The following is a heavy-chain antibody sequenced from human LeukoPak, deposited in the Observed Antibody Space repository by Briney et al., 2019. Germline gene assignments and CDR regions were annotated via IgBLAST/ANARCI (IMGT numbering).Heavy chain of an antibody. Sequence: PSETLSLTCAVSGGSISSSGHSWGWIRQPPGKGLEWIGSIYYSGSTYYNPSLKSRVTISVDTSKNQFSLKLSSVTAADTAVYYCARREDYDPSHAFDIWGQGTMVTVSS. CDR1: GGSISSSGHS. D-gene: IGHD3-16*01. J-gene: IGHJ3*02. CDR2: IYYSGST. CDR3: ARREDYDPSHAFDI. V-gene: IGHV4-39*01.